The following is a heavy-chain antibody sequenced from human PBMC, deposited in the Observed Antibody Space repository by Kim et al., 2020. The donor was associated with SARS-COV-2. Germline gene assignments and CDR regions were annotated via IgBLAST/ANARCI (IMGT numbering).Heavy chain of an antibody. J-gene: IGHJ4*02. D-gene: IGHD2-2*01. CDR2: IYSDSSRT. V-gene: IGHV3-23*03. CDR3: ARGGVPAASITDH. CDR1: GFAFSSYA. Sequence: GGSLRLSCAASGFAFSSYAMSWVRQAPGKGLEWVSVIYSDSSRTYYADSVKGRFTISRDNSKNTVYLQMNSLRAEDTAVYYCARGGVPAASITDHWGQGTLVTVSS.